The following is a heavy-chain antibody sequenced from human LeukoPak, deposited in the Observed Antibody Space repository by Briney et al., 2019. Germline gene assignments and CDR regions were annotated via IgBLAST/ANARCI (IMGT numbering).Heavy chain of an antibody. J-gene: IGHJ4*02. Sequence: GASVKVSCTASGYTFTGYYMHWVRQAPGQGLEWMGWINPNSGGTNYAQKFQGRVTMTTDTSTSTAYMELRSLRSDDTAVYYCARDFSPVKMALTNFDYWGQGTLVTVSS. CDR3: ARDFSPVKMALTNFDY. CDR2: INPNSGGT. D-gene: IGHD5-24*01. V-gene: IGHV1-2*02. CDR1: GYTFTGYY.